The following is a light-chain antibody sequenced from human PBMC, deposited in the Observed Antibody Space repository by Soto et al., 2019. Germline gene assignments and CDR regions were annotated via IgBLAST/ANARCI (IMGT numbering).Light chain of an antibody. CDR2: GAS. Sequence: TQSPSSLSASVGDRATLSCRASQSVGSSHLAWYQQKPGQAPRLLIYGASSRATGIPDRFSGSGSGTDFTLTISRLEPEDFAVYYCQQDGSSPQYTFGQGTKVDI. V-gene: IGKV3-20*01. CDR3: QQDGSSPQYT. CDR1: QSVGSSH. J-gene: IGKJ2*01.